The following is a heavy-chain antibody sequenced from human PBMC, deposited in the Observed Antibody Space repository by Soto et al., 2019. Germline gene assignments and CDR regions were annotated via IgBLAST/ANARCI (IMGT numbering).Heavy chain of an antibody. D-gene: IGHD3-10*01. CDR1: GFTFSSYA. CDR2: SKNKADSYTT. V-gene: IGHV3-72*01. Sequence: GGSLRLSCAASGFTFSSYAMSWVRQAPGKGLEWVGRSKNKADSYTTEYAASVKGRFTISRDGSKNSLFLQMNSLKTEDTAVYYCTVWGSGNDFGAAWGQGILVTVSS. CDR3: TVWGSGNDFGAA. J-gene: IGHJ4*02.